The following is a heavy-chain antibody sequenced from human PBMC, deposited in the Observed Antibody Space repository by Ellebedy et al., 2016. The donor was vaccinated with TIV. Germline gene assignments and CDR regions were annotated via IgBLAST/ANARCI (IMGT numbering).Heavy chain of an antibody. V-gene: IGHV1-18*04. CDR2: ISAYNGNT. CDR3: ARNIRIVATGTGVDY. D-gene: IGHD1/OR15-1a*01. CDR1: GFTFTSYY. J-gene: IGHJ4*02. Sequence: AASVKVSCKASGFTFTSYYIHWVRQAPGQGLEWMGWISAYNGNTNFAQKLQGRVTMTTDTSTSTAYMELRSLRYDDTAVYYCARNIRIVATGTGVDYWGQGTLVTVSS.